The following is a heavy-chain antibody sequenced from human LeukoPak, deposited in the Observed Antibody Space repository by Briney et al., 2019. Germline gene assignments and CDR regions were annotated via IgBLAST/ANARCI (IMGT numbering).Heavy chain of an antibody. CDR1: GFTFSSYA. Sequence: GGSLRLSCATSGFTFSSYAMSWVRQAPGKGLEWVSAISGSGGSTYYADSVKGRFTISRDNAKNTLYLQMNSLRAEDTAVYYCAKGRVVAADFDYWGQGTLVTVSS. D-gene: IGHD6-13*01. J-gene: IGHJ4*02. CDR3: AKGRVVAADFDY. CDR2: ISGSGGST. V-gene: IGHV3-23*01.